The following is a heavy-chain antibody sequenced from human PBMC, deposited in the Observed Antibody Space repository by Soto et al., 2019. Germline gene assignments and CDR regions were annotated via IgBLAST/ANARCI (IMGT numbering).Heavy chain of an antibody. CDR2: INAGNGNT. J-gene: IGHJ6*02. CDR1: GYTFTSYA. D-gene: IGHD6-13*01. CDR3: ASRKHRYSRTLDYYYGMDV. Sequence: ASVKVSCKASGYTFTSYAMHWVRQAPGQRLEWMGWINAGNGNTKYSQKFQGRVTITRDTSASTAYMELSSLRSEDTAVYYCASRKHRYSRTLDYYYGMDVWGQGPKVTVSS. V-gene: IGHV1-3*01.